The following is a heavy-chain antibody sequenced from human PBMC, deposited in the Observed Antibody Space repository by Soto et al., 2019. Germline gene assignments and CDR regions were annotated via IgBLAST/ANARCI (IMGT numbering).Heavy chain of an antibody. D-gene: IGHD3-22*01. CDR2: IYPGDSDT. CDR1: GYDFSTYW. CDR3: ARMSNYDTSGFSEHFDF. Sequence: GESLKISCKASGYDFSTYWIAWVRQMPGKGLEWMGIIYPGDSDTRYSPSFHGQVTISADKSVTTAYLQWRSLKASDSAMYYCARMSNYDTSGFSEHFDFWAQGTLVTSPQ. V-gene: IGHV5-51*01. J-gene: IGHJ4*02.